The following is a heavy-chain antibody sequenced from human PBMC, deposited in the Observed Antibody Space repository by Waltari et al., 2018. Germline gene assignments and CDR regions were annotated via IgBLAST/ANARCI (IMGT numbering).Heavy chain of an antibody. Sequence: EWIGEINHSGSTNYNPSLKSRVTISVDTSKNQFSLKLSSVTAADTAVYYCARGAYGSGSYYNVRRTFFDYWGQGTLVTVSS. D-gene: IGHD3-10*01. CDR3: ARGAYGSGSYYNVRRTFFDY. CDR2: INHSGST. V-gene: IGHV4-34*01. J-gene: IGHJ4*02.